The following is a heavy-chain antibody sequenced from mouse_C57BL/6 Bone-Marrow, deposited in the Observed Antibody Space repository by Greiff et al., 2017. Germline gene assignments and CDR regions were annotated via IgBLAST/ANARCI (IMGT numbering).Heavy chain of an antibody. Sequence: QVQLQQPGAELVKPGASVKMSCKASGYTFTSYWITWVKQRPGQGLAWIGDIYPGSGSTNYNEKFKSKATLTVDTSSSTAYMQLSSLQSEDSAVYCCASQTGTEWYFDVWGTGTTVTVSS. J-gene: IGHJ1*03. D-gene: IGHD4-1*01. CDR1: GYTFTSYW. V-gene: IGHV1-55*01. CDR3: ASQTGTEWYFDV. CDR2: IYPGSGST.